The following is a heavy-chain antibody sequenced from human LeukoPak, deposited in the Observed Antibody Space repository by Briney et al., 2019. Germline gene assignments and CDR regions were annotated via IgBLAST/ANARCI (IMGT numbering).Heavy chain of an antibody. Sequence: PGGSLRLSCAASGFTFSIYGMHWVRLAPGKGLEWVAFVRYDGSHKYYADSVKGRFTISRDNSKNTLYLETNSLRAEDTAVYYCAKDLDTWDPSSFDYWGQGTLVTVSS. D-gene: IGHD1-26*01. J-gene: IGHJ4*02. CDR3: AKDLDTWDPSSFDY. CDR1: GFTFSIYG. V-gene: IGHV3-30*02. CDR2: VRYDGSHK.